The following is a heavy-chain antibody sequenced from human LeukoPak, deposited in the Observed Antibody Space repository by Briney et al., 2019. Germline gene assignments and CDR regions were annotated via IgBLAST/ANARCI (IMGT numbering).Heavy chain of an antibody. CDR1: GYTFTSYD. CDR3: ARGKAAAGIYYFDY. J-gene: IGHJ4*02. CDR2: MNPNSGNT. V-gene: IGHV1-8*01. Sequence: GASVKVSCKASGYTFTSYDINWVRQATGQGLEWMGWMNPNSGNTGYAQKFRGRVTMTRNTSISTAYMELSSLRSEDTAVYYCARGKAAAGIYYFDYWGQGTLVTVSS. D-gene: IGHD6-13*01.